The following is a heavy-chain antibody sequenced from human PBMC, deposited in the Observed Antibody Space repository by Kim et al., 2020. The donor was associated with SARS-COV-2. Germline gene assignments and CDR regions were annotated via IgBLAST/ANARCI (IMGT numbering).Heavy chain of an antibody. Sequence: GGSLRLSCAVSGFTFSSYSMNWVRQAPGKGLEWVSYISSSGTTIYYADSVKGRFTISRDNAKNSLYLQMNSLRDDDTAVYFCARDHRLATVTGTSDIWGQGTMVIVSS. J-gene: IGHJ3*02. D-gene: IGHD4-4*01. CDR3: ARDHRLATVTGTSDI. CDR1: GFTFSSYS. V-gene: IGHV3-48*02. CDR2: ISSSGTTI.